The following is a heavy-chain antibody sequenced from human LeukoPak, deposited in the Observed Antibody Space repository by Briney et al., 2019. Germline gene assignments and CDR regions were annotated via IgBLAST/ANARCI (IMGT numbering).Heavy chain of an antibody. Sequence: ASVKVSCKASGYTYIRYGITWVRQAPGQGLEWMGWISGYSGNTNYAQRVQGRVTITTDTPTSTAYMELRSLRSDDTAVYYCARAGSGYSYGRELDYWGQGTLVTVSS. CDR3: ARAGSGYSYGRELDY. D-gene: IGHD5-18*01. CDR1: GYTYIRYG. J-gene: IGHJ4*02. CDR2: ISGYSGNT. V-gene: IGHV1-18*01.